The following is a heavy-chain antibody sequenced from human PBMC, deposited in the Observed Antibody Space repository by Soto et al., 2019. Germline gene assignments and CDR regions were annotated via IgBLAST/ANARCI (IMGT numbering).Heavy chain of an antibody. CDR3: AKKYDGSGQPSHWFAP. CDR1: GYTFIGYY. J-gene: IGHJ5*02. CDR2: INPKTGAT. Sequence: GASVKVSCKASGYTFIGYYINWVRQAPGQGLEWMGWINPKTGATNYAHRFQGRVTLTRDTSITTAYMDLSILRSDDTATYYCAKKYDGSGQPSHWFAPWGQGTPVTVSS. V-gene: IGHV1-2*07. D-gene: IGHD3-22*01.